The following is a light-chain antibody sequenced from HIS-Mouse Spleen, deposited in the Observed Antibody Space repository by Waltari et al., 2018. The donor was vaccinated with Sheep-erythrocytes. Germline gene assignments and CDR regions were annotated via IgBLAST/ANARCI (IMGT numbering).Light chain of an antibody. CDR1: SSDVGGYNY. CDR2: KVS. V-gene: IGLV2-8*01. Sequence: QSALTQPPSASGSPGQPVTISCTGTSSDVGGYNYVSWYYQHPGKAPKLMFYKVSKRPSGVPVRFSGSKPGNAASQTVSGLQAEDEADYYCSSYAGSNNWVFGGGTKLPVL. J-gene: IGLJ3*02. CDR3: SSYAGSNNWV.